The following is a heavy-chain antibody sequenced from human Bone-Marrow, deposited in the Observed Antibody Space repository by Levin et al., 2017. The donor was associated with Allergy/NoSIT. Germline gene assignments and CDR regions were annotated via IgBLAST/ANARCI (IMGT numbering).Heavy chain of an antibody. CDR3: ARVALPRYCTSTSCSDSGYYFDY. CDR2: IGTAADS. D-gene: IGHD2-2*01. Sequence: GESLKISCAASGFTFSSYDMHWVRQATGRGLEWVSAIGTAADSYYSGSVKCRFTVSRDNAKNSFYLQMNSLRAGDTAVYYCARVALPRYCTSTSCSDSGYYFDYWGQGTLVTVS. CDR1: GFTFSSYD. J-gene: IGHJ4*02. V-gene: IGHV3-13*04.